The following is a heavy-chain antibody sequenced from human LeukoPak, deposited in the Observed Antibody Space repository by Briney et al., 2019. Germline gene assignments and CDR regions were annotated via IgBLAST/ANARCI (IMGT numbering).Heavy chain of an antibody. Sequence: SVKVSCKASGGTFSSYAISWVRQAPGQGLEWMGGIIPIIGTANYAQKFQGRVTITADESTSTAYMELSSLRSEDTAVYYCARGPSSGWYNYYYYYMDVWGKGTTVTVSS. V-gene: IGHV1-69*13. J-gene: IGHJ6*03. CDR2: IIPIIGTA. D-gene: IGHD6-19*01. CDR1: GGTFSSYA. CDR3: ARGPSSGWYNYYYYYMDV.